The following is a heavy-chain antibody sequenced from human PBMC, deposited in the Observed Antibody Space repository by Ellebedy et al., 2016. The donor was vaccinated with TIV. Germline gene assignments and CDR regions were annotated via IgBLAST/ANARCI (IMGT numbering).Heavy chain of an antibody. CDR2: IYNSGGT. CDR3: AREDVQLITVDQFYYYMDV. V-gene: IGHV4-59*11. D-gene: IGHD4-11*01. CDR1: GGSITNHY. J-gene: IGHJ6*03. Sequence: SETLCLTCTVSGGSITNHYWTWVRQAPGKGLEWIGYIYNSGGTNYSPSLKSRVTISADTSKNQFSLTLRSVTAADTAVYFCAREDVQLITVDQFYYYMDVWGKGTTVTVSS.